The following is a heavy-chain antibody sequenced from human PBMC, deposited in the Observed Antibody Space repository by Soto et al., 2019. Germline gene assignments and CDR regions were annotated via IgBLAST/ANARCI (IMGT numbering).Heavy chain of an antibody. CDR1: GYTFTSYA. V-gene: IGHV1-3*01. Sequence: QVQLVQSGVEVKKPGASVKVSCEASGYTFTSYAMHWVRQALGQRLECMGWINAGNGDTRYSQKFQGRVTFTRDTSASTAYMELSSLRSEDTAVYYCARDLMVRAVTVPGYWGQGTLVTVSS. D-gene: IGHD3-10*01. CDR2: INAGNGDT. J-gene: IGHJ4*02. CDR3: ARDLMVRAVTVPGY.